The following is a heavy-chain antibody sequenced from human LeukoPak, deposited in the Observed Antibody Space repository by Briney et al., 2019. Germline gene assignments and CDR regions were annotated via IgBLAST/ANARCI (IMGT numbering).Heavy chain of an antibody. CDR3: ARDLHSGSYYVNYMDV. Sequence: GGSLRLSCAPSGFTFSSYAVSWVRQAPGKGLEWVSSISSSSSYIYYADSVKGRFTISRDNAKNSLYLQMNSLRAEDTAVYYCARDLHSGSYYVNYMDVWGKGTTVTVSS. CDR1: GFTFSSYA. D-gene: IGHD1-26*01. CDR2: ISSSSSYI. V-gene: IGHV3-21*01. J-gene: IGHJ6*03.